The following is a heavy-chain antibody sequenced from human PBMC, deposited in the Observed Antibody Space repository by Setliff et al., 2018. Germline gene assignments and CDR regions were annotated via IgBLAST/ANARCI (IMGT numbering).Heavy chain of an antibody. J-gene: IGHJ6*03. V-gene: IGHV4-34*01. CDR3: ARLGGSSTSGGFYYFYYYMDV. D-gene: IGHD2-2*01. CDR2: INHSGST. Sequence: SETLSLTCAVYGGSFSAYYWSWIRQPPGKGLEWIGDINHSGSTNYNPSLKSRVTISVDTSKNQFSLNLSSVTAADTAVYYCARLGGSSTSGGFYYFYYYMDVWGKGTTVTVSS. CDR1: GGSFSAYY.